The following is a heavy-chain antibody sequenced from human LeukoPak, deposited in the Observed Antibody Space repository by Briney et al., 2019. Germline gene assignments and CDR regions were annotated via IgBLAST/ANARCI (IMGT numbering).Heavy chain of an antibody. CDR1: GGSISSSSYY. Sequence: SETLSLTCTVSGGSISSSSYYWGWIRQPPGKGLEWIGSIYHSGTTNYNPSLKSRVTVSVDKSKNHFSLKLSSVTAADTAVYYCARSAQIVAAAIAYYFDYWGQGTLVTVSS. CDR2: IYHSGTT. V-gene: IGHV4-39*07. CDR3: ARSAQIVAAAIAYYFDY. D-gene: IGHD2-2*02. J-gene: IGHJ4*02.